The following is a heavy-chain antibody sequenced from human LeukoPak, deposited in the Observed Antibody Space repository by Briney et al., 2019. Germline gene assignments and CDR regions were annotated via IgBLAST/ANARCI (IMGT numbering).Heavy chain of an antibody. J-gene: IGHJ4*02. CDR3: ARVSRKTHFDY. D-gene: IGHD1-14*01. CDR1: GFTFSTYW. V-gene: IGHV3-7*01. Sequence: GGSLRLACAASGFTFSTYWMSWVRQASGKGLEWVATIRQDGREKYYVDSVKGRFTISRDNAKNSLYLQMNSLRAEDTAVYYCARVSRKTHFDYWGQGTLVTVSS. CDR2: IRQDGREK.